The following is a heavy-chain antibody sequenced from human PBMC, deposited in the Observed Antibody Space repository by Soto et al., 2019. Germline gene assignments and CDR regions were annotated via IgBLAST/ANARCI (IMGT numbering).Heavy chain of an antibody. J-gene: IGHJ4*02. CDR1: GYTFTSYD. Sequence: QVQLVQSGAEVKKPGASVKVSCKASGYTFTSYDINWVRQATGQGLEWMGWMNPNSGNTGYAQKFQGRVTMTRNTSISTAYMELSSMRSEDTAVYYWARGGVFFFAAPTNPSDYWGQGTLVTVSS. CDR3: ARGGVFFFAAPTNPSDY. D-gene: IGHD3-10*01. CDR2: MNPNSGNT. V-gene: IGHV1-8*01.